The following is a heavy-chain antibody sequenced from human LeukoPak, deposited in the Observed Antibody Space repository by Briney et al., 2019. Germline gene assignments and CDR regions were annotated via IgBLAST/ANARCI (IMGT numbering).Heavy chain of an antibody. Sequence: GGSLRLSCAASGFTVSSNYMSWVRQAPGKGLEWVLVIYSGGSTYYADSVKGRFTISRDNSKNTLYLQMNSLRAEDTAVYYCASSGEIHGSGSYDYYYSMDVWGQGTTVTVSS. D-gene: IGHD3-10*01. CDR2: IYSGGST. CDR1: GFTVSSNY. J-gene: IGHJ6*02. CDR3: ASSGEIHGSGSYDYYYSMDV. V-gene: IGHV3-66*01.